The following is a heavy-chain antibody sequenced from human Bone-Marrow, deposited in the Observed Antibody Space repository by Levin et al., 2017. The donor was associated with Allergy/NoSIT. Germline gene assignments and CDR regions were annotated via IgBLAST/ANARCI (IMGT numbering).Heavy chain of an antibody. CDR1: GDSISSSSYH. V-gene: IGHV4-39*01. D-gene: IGHD3-22*01. J-gene: IGHJ6*02. CDR3: ARSYFYDSSGYYDYYYGMDV. CDR2: IFYTGST. Sequence: SETLSLTCTVSGDSISSSSYHWGWIRQPPGTGLEWIGSIFYTGSTYYNPSLKSRVSISVDTSENQFSLRLSSVTAADTAVYYCARSYFYDSSGYYDYYYGMDVWGQGTTVTVSS.